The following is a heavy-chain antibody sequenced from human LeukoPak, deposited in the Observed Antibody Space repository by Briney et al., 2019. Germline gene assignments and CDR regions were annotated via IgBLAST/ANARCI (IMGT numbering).Heavy chain of an antibody. CDR3: ARDATRGGDFDS. Sequence: GGSLRLSCAASGFTFRSYWMGWVRQTPGKGLEWLANISEDGSTTYYVDSVKGRFTISRNNADNSLYLQMNSLRAEDTAVYYCARDATRGGDFDSWGQGTLVTVSP. D-gene: IGHD2-15*01. J-gene: IGHJ4*02. V-gene: IGHV3-7*01. CDR2: ISEDGSTT. CDR1: GFTFRSYW.